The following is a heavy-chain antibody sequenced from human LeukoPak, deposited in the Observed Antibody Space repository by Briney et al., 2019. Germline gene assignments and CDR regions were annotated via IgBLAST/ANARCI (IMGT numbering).Heavy chain of an antibody. CDR1: GFTFTTYN. D-gene: IGHD2-15*01. J-gene: IGHJ4*02. Sequence: PGGSLRLSCAASGFTFTTYNMHWVRQAPGKGLEWVSYINSRSTTLYYADSVKGRFTVSRDNAKNSLYLQMNSLRVEDTAVYYCARDTCSGESCYAFEYWGQGTLVTVSS. CDR3: ARDTCSGESCYAFEY. CDR2: INSRSTTL. V-gene: IGHV3-48*01.